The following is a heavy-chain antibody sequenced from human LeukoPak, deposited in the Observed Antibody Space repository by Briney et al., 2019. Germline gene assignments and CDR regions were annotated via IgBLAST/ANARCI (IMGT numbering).Heavy chain of an antibody. V-gene: IGHV4-4*02. D-gene: IGHD1-26*01. J-gene: IGHJ3*02. Sequence: PSGTLSLTCAVSGGSISSTNWWSWVRQPPGKGLEWIGDIYHSGSTNYNPSLKSRVTISVDKSKDRFSLKLSSVTAADTAVYYCARRTDLGSYAPADAFDIWGQGTMVTVSS. CDR2: IYHSGST. CDR3: ARRTDLGSYAPADAFDI. CDR1: GGSISSTNW.